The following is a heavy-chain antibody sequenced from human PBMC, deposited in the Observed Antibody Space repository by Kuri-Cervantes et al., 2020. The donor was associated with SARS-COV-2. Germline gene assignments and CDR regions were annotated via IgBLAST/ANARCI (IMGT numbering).Heavy chain of an antibody. CDR1: GFAFSSYV. CDR2: IGTGGDT. Sequence: LSLTCAASGFAFSSYVLHWVRRAPGKGPEWVSAIGTGGDTYYADSVMGRFTISRDNAKKSLYLQMNSLRAEDTAVYYCAAQLLFAFDYWGQGALVTVSS. J-gene: IGHJ4*02. V-gene: IGHV3-47*02. CDR3: AAQLLFAFDY. D-gene: IGHD2-2*01.